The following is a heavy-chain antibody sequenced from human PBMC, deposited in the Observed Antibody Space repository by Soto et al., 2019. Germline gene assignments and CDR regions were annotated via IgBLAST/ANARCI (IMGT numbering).Heavy chain of an antibody. CDR1: GFSFSGSS. CDR3: LTSIREATRDFDY. V-gene: IGHV3-73*01. J-gene: IGHJ4*02. CDR2: IRSKAYSYAT. Sequence: SGGSLRLSCAASGFSFSGSSMYWVRQASGKGLEWVGRIRSKAYSYATAYGASLKGRSSIFRDDTKNTAYLQINSLKSEDTAVYYCLTSIREATRDFDYWGQGTLVTVSS. D-gene: IGHD5-12*01.